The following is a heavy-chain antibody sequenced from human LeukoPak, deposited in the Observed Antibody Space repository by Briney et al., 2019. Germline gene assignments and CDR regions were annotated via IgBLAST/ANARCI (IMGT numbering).Heavy chain of an antibody. Sequence: GGSLRLTCAASGFTFSDFSMDWIRQAPGKGLEWVAHISSSGRTTHYADSVKGRFTISRDNAKNSLSLQMDSLRAEDTAVYYCASGVILTLFDYWGLGTLVTVSS. CDR1: GFTFSDFS. V-gene: IGHV3-11*01. J-gene: IGHJ4*02. D-gene: IGHD3-16*02. CDR2: ISSSGRTT. CDR3: ASGVILTLFDY.